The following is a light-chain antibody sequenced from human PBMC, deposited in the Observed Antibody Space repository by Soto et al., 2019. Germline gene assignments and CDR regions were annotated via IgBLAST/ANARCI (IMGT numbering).Light chain of an antibody. CDR3: ETWHSITRV. Sequence: QLVLTQSSSASASLGSSVKLTCTLTSGPTDYIVAWHQQQPGRAPRYLMSLEDSGSYNRGSGVPDRFSAPCSGAHRYLTISTLQTDDEADYYCETWHSITRVFGGGTKLTVL. J-gene: IGLJ2*01. CDR1: SGPTDYI. V-gene: IGLV4-60*03. CDR2: LEDSGSY.